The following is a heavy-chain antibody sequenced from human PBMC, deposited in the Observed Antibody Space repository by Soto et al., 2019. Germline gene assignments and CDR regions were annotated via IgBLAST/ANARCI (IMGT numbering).Heavy chain of an antibody. J-gene: IGHJ6*02. CDR3: ARDRDDFWSGYRRAGMDV. D-gene: IGHD3-3*01. Sequence: PGGSLRLSCAAAGFTFSSYAMHWVRQAPGKGLEWVAVISYDGSNKYYADSVKGRFTISRDNSKNTLYLQMNSLRAEDTAVYYCARDRDDFWSGYRRAGMDVWVQGTTVTVSS. CDR1: GFTFSSYA. V-gene: IGHV3-30-3*01. CDR2: ISYDGSNK.